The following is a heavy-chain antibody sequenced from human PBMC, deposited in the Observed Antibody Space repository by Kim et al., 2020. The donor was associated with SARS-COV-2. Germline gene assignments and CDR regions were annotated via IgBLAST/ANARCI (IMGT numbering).Heavy chain of an antibody. D-gene: IGHD4-4*01. CDR1: GGSFSGYY. CDR3: ARGYSYYYYYMDV. Sequence: SETLSLTCAVYGGSFSGYYWSWIRQPPGKGLEWIGEINHSGSTNYNPSLKSRVTISVDTSTNQFSLKLSSVTAADTAVYYCARGYSYYYYYMDVWGKGTTVTVSS. CDR2: INHSGST. J-gene: IGHJ6*03. V-gene: IGHV4-34*01.